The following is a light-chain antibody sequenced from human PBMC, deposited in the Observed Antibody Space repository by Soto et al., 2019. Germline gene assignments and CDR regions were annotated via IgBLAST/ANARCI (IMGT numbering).Light chain of an antibody. Sequence: QSVLTQPASVSGSPGQSITISCPGTSSDVGSYNLVSWYQQHPGKAPKLMIYEGSKRPSGVSNRFSGSKSGNTASLTISGLQAEDEADYYCCSYAGSLYVFGTGTKVTV. CDR1: SSDVGSYNL. V-gene: IGLV2-23*01. CDR2: EGS. CDR3: CSYAGSLYV. J-gene: IGLJ1*01.